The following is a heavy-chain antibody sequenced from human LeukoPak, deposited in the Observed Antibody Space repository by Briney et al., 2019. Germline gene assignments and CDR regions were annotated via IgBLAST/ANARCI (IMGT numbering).Heavy chain of an antibody. CDR3: ARGYYDSSGYYYGAY. V-gene: IGHV3-48*04. CDR2: ISSSSSTV. CDR1: GFTFSSYN. D-gene: IGHD3-22*01. Sequence: GGSVRLSCAASGFTFSSYNMNWARQAPGKGLEWVSYISSSSSTVYYADSVEGRFTISRDNAKNSLFLQMNSLRAEDTAVYYYARGYYDSSGYYYGAYWGQGTLVIVSS. J-gene: IGHJ4*02.